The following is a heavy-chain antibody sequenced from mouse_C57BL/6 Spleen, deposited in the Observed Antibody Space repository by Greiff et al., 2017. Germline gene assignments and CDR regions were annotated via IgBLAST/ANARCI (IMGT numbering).Heavy chain of an antibody. CDR1: GYTFTSYW. CDR3: ARILYGNYGAMDY. J-gene: IGHJ4*01. V-gene: IGHV1-53*01. Sequence: QVQLQQSGTELVKPGASVKLSCKASGYTFTSYWMHWVKQRPGQGLEWIGNINPSNGGTNYNEKFKSKATLTVDKSSSTAYMQLSSLTSEDSAVYYCARILYGNYGAMDYWGQGTSVTVSS. CDR2: INPSNGGT. D-gene: IGHD2-1*01.